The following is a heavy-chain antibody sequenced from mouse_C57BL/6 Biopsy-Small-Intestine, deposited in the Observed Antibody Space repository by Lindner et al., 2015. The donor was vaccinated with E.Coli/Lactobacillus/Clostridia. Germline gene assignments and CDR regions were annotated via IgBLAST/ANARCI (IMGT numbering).Heavy chain of an antibody. V-gene: IGHV1-82*01. D-gene: IGHD1-1*01. J-gene: IGHJ4*01. CDR2: IYPRSGNT. CDR1: GYAFSSSW. Sequence: VQLQESGPELVKPGASVKISCKASGYAFSSSWMNWVKQRPGQGLEWIGEIYPRSGNTYYNEKFKGKATLTADKSSSTAYMELRSLTSEDSAVYFCAREYYGTSSYYAMDYWGQGTSVTVSS. CDR3: AREYYGTSSYYAMDY.